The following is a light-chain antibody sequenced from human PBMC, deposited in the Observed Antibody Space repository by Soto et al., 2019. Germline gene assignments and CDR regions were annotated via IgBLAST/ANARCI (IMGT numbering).Light chain of an antibody. Sequence: EIVLTQSPGTLSLSPGERATLSCRASQGVSSGYLAWYQQKPGQAPRLLIYGASSRATGIPDRFSGSGSGTDFNLTISRLEPEDFAVYYCQQYGSSPRTFGQGTKVEIK. V-gene: IGKV3-20*01. J-gene: IGKJ1*01. CDR2: GAS. CDR1: QGVSSGY. CDR3: QQYGSSPRT.